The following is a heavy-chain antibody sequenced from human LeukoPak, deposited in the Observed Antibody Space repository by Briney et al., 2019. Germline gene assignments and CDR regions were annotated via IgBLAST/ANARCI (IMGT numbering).Heavy chain of an antibody. J-gene: IGHJ4*02. CDR3: ASGDYYDSSGHSW. Sequence: ASVKVSCKASGYTFTGYYMHWVRQAPRQGLEWMGWINPNSGGTNYAQKFQGRVTMTRDTSISTAYMELSRLRSDDTAVYYCASGDYYDSSGHSWWGQGTLVTVSS. CDR1: GYTFTGYY. D-gene: IGHD3-22*01. CDR2: INPNSGGT. V-gene: IGHV1-2*02.